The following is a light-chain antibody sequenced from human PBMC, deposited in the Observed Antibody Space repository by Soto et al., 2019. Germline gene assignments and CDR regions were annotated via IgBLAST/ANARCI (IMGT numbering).Light chain of an antibody. J-gene: IGLJ3*02. Sequence: NFMLTQPHSVSESPGKTVTISYTRSSGSIASNYVQWYQQRPGSAPTTVIYEDNQRPSGVPDRFSGSIDSSSNSASLTISGLKTEDEADYYCQSYDSSKYWVFGGGTKLTVL. CDR1: SGSIASNY. V-gene: IGLV6-57*04. CDR3: QSYDSSKYWV. CDR2: EDN.